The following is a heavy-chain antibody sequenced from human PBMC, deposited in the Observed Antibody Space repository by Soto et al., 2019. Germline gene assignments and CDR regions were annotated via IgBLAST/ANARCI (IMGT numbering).Heavy chain of an antibody. CDR3: ARADPVVVAANYYYYMDV. J-gene: IGHJ6*03. CDR2: INHSGST. CDR1: GGSFSGYY. D-gene: IGHD2-15*01. Sequence: SETLSLTCAVYGGSFSGYYWSWIRQPPGKGLEWIGEINHSGSTNYNPSLKSRVTISVDTSKNQFSLKLSSVTAADTAVYYCARADPVVVAANYYYYMDVWGKGTTVTVSS. V-gene: IGHV4-34*01.